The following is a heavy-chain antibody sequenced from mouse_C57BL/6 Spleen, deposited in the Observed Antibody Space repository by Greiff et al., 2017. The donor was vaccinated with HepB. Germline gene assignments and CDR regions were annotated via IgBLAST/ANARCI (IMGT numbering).Heavy chain of an antibody. CDR3: ARGDYGNFRR. J-gene: IGHJ2*01. V-gene: IGHV1-69*01. CDR1: GYTFTSYW. D-gene: IGHD2-1*01. CDR2: IDPSDSYT. Sequence: QVQLQQPGAELVMPGASVKLSCKASGYTFTSYWMHWVKQRPGQGLEWIGEIDPSDSYTNYNQKFKGKSTLTVDKSSSTAYMQLSSLTSEDSAVYYCARGDYGNFRRWAQRTTPTDSS.